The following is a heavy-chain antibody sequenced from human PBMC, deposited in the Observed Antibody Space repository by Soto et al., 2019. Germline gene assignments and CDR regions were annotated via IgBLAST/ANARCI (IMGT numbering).Heavy chain of an antibody. Sequence: SETLSLTCTVSGDSISDDTYYWGWIRQPPGKGLEWIGSIYYSGSTYYNPSLKSRVTMSVDTSKNQFSLKLSSVTAADTAVYYCARTPMPWGQGTLVTVSS. D-gene: IGHD2-2*01. V-gene: IGHV4-39*07. J-gene: IGHJ5*02. CDR3: ARTPMP. CDR2: IYYSGST. CDR1: GDSISDDTYY.